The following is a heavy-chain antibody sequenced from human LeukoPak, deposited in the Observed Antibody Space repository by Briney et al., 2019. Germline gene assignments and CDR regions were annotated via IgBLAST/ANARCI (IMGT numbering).Heavy chain of an antibody. CDR2: ISAYNGNT. V-gene: IGHV1-18*01. CDR3: ARRDGSGWSYYYYGMDV. CDR1: GYTFTSYD. D-gene: IGHD6-19*01. J-gene: IGHJ6*02. Sequence: ASVKVSCKASGYTFTSYDINWVRQATGQGLEWMGWISAYNGNTNYAQKLQGRVTMTTDTSTSTAYMELRSLRSDDTAVYYCARRDGSGWSYYYYGMDVWGQGTTVTVSS.